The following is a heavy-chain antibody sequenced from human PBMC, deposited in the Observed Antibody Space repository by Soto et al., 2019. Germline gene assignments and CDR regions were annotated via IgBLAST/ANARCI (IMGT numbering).Heavy chain of an antibody. V-gene: IGHV1-46*01. Sequence: ASVKVSCKASGYTFTSYYMHWVRQAPGQGLEWMGIINPSGGSTSYAQKFQGRVTMTRDTSTSTVYMELSSLRSEDTAVYYCARELTYYPMADDAFDIWGQGTMVTVSS. CDR3: ARELTYYPMADDAFDI. CDR2: INPSGGST. J-gene: IGHJ3*02. D-gene: IGHD3-10*01. CDR1: GYTFTSYY.